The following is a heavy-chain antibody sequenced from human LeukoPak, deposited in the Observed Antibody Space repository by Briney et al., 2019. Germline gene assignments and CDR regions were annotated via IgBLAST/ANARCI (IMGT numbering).Heavy chain of an antibody. Sequence: ASVKVSCKASGYTFNIYGISWVRQAPGQGLEWMGWISGYNGNTNYAQEFQGRVTLTTDTSTSTAYMELRSLRSDDTAVYYCARDHCSGSSCYPYYFDNWGQGTLVTVSS. J-gene: IGHJ4*02. CDR2: ISGYNGNT. V-gene: IGHV1-18*01. CDR3: ARDHCSGSSCYPYYFDN. D-gene: IGHD2-15*01. CDR1: GYTFNIYG.